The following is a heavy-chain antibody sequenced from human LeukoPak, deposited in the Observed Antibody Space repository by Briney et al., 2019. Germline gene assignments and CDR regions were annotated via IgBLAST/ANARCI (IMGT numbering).Heavy chain of an antibody. CDR3: ARDREKYCSSTSCPNEAWFDP. Sequence: GASVKVSCKASGGTFSSYAISWVRQAPGQGLEWMGGIIPIFGTANYAQKFQGRVTITADESTSTAYMELSSLRSEDTAVYYCARDREKYCSSTSCPNEAWFDPWGQGTLVTISS. CDR2: IIPIFGTA. CDR1: GGTFSSYA. V-gene: IGHV1-69*13. J-gene: IGHJ5*02. D-gene: IGHD2-2*01.